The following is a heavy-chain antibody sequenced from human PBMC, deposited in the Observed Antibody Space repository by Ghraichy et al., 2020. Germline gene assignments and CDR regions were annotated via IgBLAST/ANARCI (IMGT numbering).Heavy chain of an antibody. Sequence: GGSLRLSCAASGFNFSTYSMKWVRQAQGKGLEWVSSISSSSSYIYYADSVKGRFTISRDNAKNSLYLQMNSLRVEDTAVYYCARDPIFGLSYQHWGQGTLVTVSS. CDR3: ARDPIFGLSYQH. V-gene: IGHV3-21*01. CDR2: ISSSSSYI. J-gene: IGHJ1*01. D-gene: IGHD3-3*02. CDR1: GFNFSTYS.